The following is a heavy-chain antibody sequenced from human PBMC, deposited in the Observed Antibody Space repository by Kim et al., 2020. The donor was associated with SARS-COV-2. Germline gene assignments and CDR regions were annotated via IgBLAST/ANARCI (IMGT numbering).Heavy chain of an antibody. J-gene: IGHJ4*02. D-gene: IGHD6-13*01. CDR1: GFTFGDYA. V-gene: IGHV3-49*03. CDR3: TRDQGTGIAAAGIVNDY. Sequence: GGSLRLSCTASGFTFGDYAMSWFRQAPGKGLEWVGFIRSKAYGGTTEYAASVKGRFTISRDDSKSIAYLQMNSLKTEDTAVYYCTRDQGTGIAAAGIVNDYWGQGTLVTVAS. CDR2: IRSKAYGGTT.